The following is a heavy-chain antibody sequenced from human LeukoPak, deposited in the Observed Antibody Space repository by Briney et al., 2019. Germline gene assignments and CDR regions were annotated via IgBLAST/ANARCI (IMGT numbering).Heavy chain of an antibody. CDR3: ARHDEVRGVIIPPAHFDY. J-gene: IGHJ4*02. CDR1: GGTFSSYA. V-gene: IGHV1-69*13. CDR2: IIPIFGTA. D-gene: IGHD3-10*01. Sequence: SVKVSCKASGGTFSSYAISWVRQAPGQGLEWMGGIIPIFGTANYAQKFQGRVTITADESTSTAYMELSSLRSEDTAVYYCARHDEVRGVIIPPAHFDYWGQGTLVTVSP.